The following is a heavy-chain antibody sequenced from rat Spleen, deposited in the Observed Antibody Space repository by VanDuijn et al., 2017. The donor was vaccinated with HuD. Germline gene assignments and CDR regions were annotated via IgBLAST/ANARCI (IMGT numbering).Heavy chain of an antibody. V-gene: IGHV5-7*01. J-gene: IGHJ1*01. Sequence: EVQLVESGGGLVQPGRSLKLSCAASGFTFSDYAMAWVRQAPKKGLEWVASITNTGGSTYYPDSVKGRFTISRDNAKSTLYLQMNSLRSEDTATYYCTRMYTTDYYWYFDFWGPGTMVTVSS. CDR1: GFTFSDYA. CDR2: ITNTGGST. CDR3: TRMYTTDYYWYFDF. D-gene: IGHD1-6*01.